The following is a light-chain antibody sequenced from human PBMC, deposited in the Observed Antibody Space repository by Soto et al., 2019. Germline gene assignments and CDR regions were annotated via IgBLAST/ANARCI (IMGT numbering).Light chain of an antibody. V-gene: IGLV2-14*01. CDR3: TSYRSATTPPSV. Sequence: QSALTQLASVSGSPGQSITISCTGTSSDIGAYNFVSWYQHHPGKAPKLLIYEVAYRPSGISNRFSGSKSANTASLTISGLQAEDEADYFCTSYRSATTPPSVFGSGTKVTVL. CDR2: EVA. J-gene: IGLJ1*01. CDR1: SSDIGAYNF.